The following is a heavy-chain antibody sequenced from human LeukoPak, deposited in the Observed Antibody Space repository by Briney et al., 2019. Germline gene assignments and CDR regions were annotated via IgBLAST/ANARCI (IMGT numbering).Heavy chain of an antibody. Sequence: GGSLRLSCAASGFTFSSYAMHWVRQAPGKGLEWVAVISYDGSNKYYADSVKGRFTISRDNSKNTLYLQMNSLRAEDTAVYYCAKNAKTGGYSYYFDYWGQGTLVTVSS. D-gene: IGHD3-22*01. J-gene: IGHJ4*02. CDR1: GFTFSSYA. CDR2: ISYDGSNK. V-gene: IGHV3-30-3*02. CDR3: AKNAKTGGYSYYFDY.